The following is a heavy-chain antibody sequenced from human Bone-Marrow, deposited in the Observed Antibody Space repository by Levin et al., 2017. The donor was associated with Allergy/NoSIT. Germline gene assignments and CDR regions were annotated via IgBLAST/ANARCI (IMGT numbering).Heavy chain of an antibody. CDR2: IIPRDGDT. V-gene: IGHV1-2*02. CDR3: ARESWYYDN. CDR1: GYSFDDHH. Sequence: ASVKVSCKTSGYSFDDHHMHWLRQAPGQGLEWMGRIIPRDGDTYYAQNFRGRVTLTRDMSTTTAYMELSGLRSDDTAVYFCARESWYYDNWGQGALVTVSA. J-gene: IGHJ4*02.